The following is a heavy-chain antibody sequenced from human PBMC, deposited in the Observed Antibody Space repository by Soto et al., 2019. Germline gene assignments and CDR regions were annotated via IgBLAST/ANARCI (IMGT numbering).Heavy chain of an antibody. V-gene: IGHV3-23*01. J-gene: IGHJ4*02. CDR1: GFTFANYA. CDR2: ISASGRDT. D-gene: IGHD6-19*01. CDR3: AKGKTTGWYYFDY. Sequence: LRLSCAASGFTFANYAMSWVRQAPGKGLEWVAGISASGRDTYYADSVKDRFTISRDSSKNKLYLQMNSLRAEDTAKYFCAKGKTTGWYYFDYWGQGTLVTVSS.